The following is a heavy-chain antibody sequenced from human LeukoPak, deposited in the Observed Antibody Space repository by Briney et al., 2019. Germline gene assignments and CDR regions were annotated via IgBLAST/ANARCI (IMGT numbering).Heavy chain of an antibody. J-gene: IGHJ4*02. Sequence: GGSLRLSCAASGFTVSNSYMSWVRQAPGKGLEWVSVIYSGGRTYYADSVKGRFTISRDNSKNTLYLQMNSLRAEDTAVYYCARESSSGYYLAFWGQGTLVTVSS. CDR2: IYSGGRT. D-gene: IGHD3-22*01. CDR3: ARESSSGYYLAF. CDR1: GFTVSNSY. V-gene: IGHV3-66*01.